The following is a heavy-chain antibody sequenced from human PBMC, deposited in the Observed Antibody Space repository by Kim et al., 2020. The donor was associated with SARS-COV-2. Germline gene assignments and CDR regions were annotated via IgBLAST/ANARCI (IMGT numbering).Heavy chain of an antibody. Sequence: SETLSLTCTVSGGSISSSSYYWGWIRQAPGKGPEWIGTIYYSGNTYYNPSLKSRVTISVDTSKNQFSLQLSSVTAADTAVYFCARVTRPQLVDCWGQGTLVTVSS. J-gene: IGHJ4*02. CDR1: GGSISSSSYY. D-gene: IGHD6-13*01. CDR2: IYYSGNT. CDR3: ARVTRPQLVDC. V-gene: IGHV4-39*01.